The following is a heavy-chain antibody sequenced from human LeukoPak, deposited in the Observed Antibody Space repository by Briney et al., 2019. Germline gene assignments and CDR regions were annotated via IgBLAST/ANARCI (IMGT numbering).Heavy chain of an antibody. V-gene: IGHV1-46*01. CDR3: AREPRSGTVAFDI. D-gene: IGHD3-10*01. J-gene: IGHJ3*02. CDR2: INPSGGST. Sequence: ASVKVSCKASGYTFTSYYMHWVRQAPGQGLEWMGLINPSGGSTSYAQKFQGRVTMTRDTSASTVYMELSSLRTEDTAVYYCAREPRSGTVAFDIWGQGTMVTVSS. CDR1: GYTFTSYY.